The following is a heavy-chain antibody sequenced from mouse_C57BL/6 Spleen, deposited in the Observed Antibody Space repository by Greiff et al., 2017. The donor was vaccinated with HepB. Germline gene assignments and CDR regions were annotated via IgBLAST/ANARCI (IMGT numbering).Heavy chain of an antibody. D-gene: IGHD3-1*01. V-gene: IGHV1-64*01. J-gene: IGHJ4*01. CDR1: GYTFTSYW. Sequence: VKLQQPGAELVKPGASVKLSCKASGYTFTSYWMHWVMQRPGQGLEWIGMIHPNSGSTNYNEKFKSKATLTVDKSSSTAYMQLSSLTSEDSAVYYCARSGYYYAMDYWGQGTSVTVSS. CDR3: ARSGYYYAMDY. CDR2: IHPNSGST.